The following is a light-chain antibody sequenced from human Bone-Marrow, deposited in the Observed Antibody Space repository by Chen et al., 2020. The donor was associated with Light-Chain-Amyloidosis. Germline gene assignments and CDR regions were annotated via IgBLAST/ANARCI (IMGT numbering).Light chain of an antibody. V-gene: IGKV3-20*01. CDR2: GAS. CDR1: QSVSSSY. CDR3: QQYGSSRLT. Sequence: EIVLTQSPGTLSLSPGERATLSCRASQSVSSSYLAWYQQKPGQAPRLLIYGASSRATGIPDRFSGSGSGTDFTLTISRLEPEDLAVYYCQQYGSSRLTFGGGTKVKIK. J-gene: IGKJ4*01.